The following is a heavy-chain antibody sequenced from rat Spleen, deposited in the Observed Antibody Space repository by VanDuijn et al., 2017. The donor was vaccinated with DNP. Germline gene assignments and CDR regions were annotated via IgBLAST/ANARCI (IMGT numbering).Heavy chain of an antibody. D-gene: IGHD1-2*01. CDR3: ARHYYYSSYWYFDF. J-gene: IGHJ1*01. Sequence: EVQLVESGGGLVQPGRSLKLSCAASGFTFSDYNMAWVRQTPKKGLEWVATISYEGSSTYYGDSVKGRFTISRDNAKNTQYLQMDSLRSEDTATYYCARHYYYSSYWYFDFWGPGILVTVSS. CDR2: ISYEGSST. V-gene: IGHV5-7*01. CDR1: GFTFSDYN.